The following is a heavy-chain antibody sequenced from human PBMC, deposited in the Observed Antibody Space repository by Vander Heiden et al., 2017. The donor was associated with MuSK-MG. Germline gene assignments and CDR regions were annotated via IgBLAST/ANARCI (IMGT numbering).Heavy chain of an antibody. V-gene: IGHV3-23*01. Sequence: VQLLESGGVLVQPGGSLRLSCAASGLTCSSYAMSWVRQAPGKGVEWVSAISCSGCSTYYADSVKGRFTISRDNSKNTLYLQMNSLRAEDTAVYYCAKDVLLWFGESPDYWGQGTLVTVSS. CDR1: GLTCSSYA. J-gene: IGHJ4*02. CDR3: AKDVLLWFGESPDY. CDR2: ISCSGCST. D-gene: IGHD3-10*01.